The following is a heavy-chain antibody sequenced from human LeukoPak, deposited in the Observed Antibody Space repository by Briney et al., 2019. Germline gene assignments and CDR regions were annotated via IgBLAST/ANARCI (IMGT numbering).Heavy chain of an antibody. V-gene: IGHV3-30*18. CDR1: GFTFSSYG. Sequence: GGSLRLSCAASGFTFSSYGMHWVRQATGKGLEWVAVISYDGSNKYYADSVKGRFTISRDNSKNTLYLQMNSLRAEDTAVYYCAQDKAPLCSYFDYWGQGTLVTVSS. CDR3: AQDKAPLCSYFDY. J-gene: IGHJ4*02. CDR2: ISYDGSNK.